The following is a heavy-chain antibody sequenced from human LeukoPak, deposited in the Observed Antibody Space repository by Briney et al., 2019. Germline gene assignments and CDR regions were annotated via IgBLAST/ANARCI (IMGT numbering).Heavy chain of an antibody. CDR2: IIPIFGTA. J-gene: IGHJ3*02. D-gene: IGHD4-17*01. Sequence: ASVTVSFKASGGTFSRYAINWVRQAPGQGREWMGGIIPIFGTANYAQKFQGGVTITADESTSTAYMELSSLRSEDTAVYYCARENDYGDYGAFDIWGQGTMVTVSS. V-gene: IGHV1-69*13. CDR3: ARENDYGDYGAFDI. CDR1: GGTFSRYA.